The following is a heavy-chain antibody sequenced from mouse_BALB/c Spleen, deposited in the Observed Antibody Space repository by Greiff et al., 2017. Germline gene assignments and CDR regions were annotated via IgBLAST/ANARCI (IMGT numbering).Heavy chain of an antibody. J-gene: IGHJ2*01. D-gene: IGHD2-10*02. CDR1: GYTFSSYW. Sequence: QVQLKESGAELMKPGASVKISCKATGYTFSSYWIEWVKQRPGHGLEWIGEILPGSGSTNYNEKFKGKATFTADTSSNTAYTQLSSLTSEDSAVYYCARSKYGNQGFDYWGQGTTLTVSS. CDR3: ARSKYGNQGFDY. V-gene: IGHV1-9*01. CDR2: ILPGSGST.